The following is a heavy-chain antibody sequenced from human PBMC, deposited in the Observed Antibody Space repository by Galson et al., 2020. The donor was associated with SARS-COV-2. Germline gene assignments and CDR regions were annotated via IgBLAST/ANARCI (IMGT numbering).Heavy chain of an antibody. V-gene: IGHV3-33*01. J-gene: IGHJ4*02. CDR1: GFTFSSYG. D-gene: IGHD6-19*01. Sequence: AGGSLRLSCAASGFTFSSYGMHWVRQAPGKGLEWVAVIWYDGSNKYYADTVKGRFTISRDNSKNTLYLQMNSLRAEDTAVYYCARDIAVAGTEQVHYWGQGTLVTVSS. CDR3: ARDIAVAGTEQVHY. CDR2: IWYDGSNK.